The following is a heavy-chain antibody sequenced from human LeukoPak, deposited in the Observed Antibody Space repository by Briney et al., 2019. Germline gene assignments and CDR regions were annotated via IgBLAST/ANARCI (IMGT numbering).Heavy chain of an antibody. D-gene: IGHD2-8*01. V-gene: IGHV3-48*03. CDR2: ISSSGSTT. CDR3: ARRRGVRGTDDHYGMDV. J-gene: IGHJ6*02. CDR1: GFIFSRYE. Sequence: PGGSLRLSCAVSGFIFSRYEMNWVRQTPGKGLEWVSLISSSGSTTHYADSVKGRFTISRDNARKSLYLQMNSLRPEDTAVYLCARRRGVRGTDDHYGMDVWGQGTTVTVSS.